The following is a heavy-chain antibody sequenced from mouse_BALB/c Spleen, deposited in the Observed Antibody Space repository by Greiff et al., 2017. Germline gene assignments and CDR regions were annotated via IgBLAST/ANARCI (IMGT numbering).Heavy chain of an antibody. CDR3: ARDPYGNYAMDY. D-gene: IGHD2-1*01. CDR2: ISYDGSN. V-gene: IGHV3-6*02. J-gene: IGHJ4*01. CDR1: GYSITSGYY. Sequence: VQLQQSGPGLVKPSQSLSLTCSVTGYSITSGYYWNWIRQFPGNKLEWMGYISYDGSNNYNPSLKNRISITRDTSKNQFFLKLNSVTTEDTATYYCARDPYGNYAMDYWGQGTSVTVSS.